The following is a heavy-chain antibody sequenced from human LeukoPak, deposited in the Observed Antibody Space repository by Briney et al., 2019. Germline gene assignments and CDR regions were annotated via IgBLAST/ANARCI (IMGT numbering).Heavy chain of an antibody. Sequence: GESLQISCKGSGYSFTSYWIGWVRQMPGKGLEGMGIIYPGDSDTRYSPSFQGQVTISAEKSISTAYLQWSSLKASDTAMYYCARLEGYSSSWYLENWFDPWGQGTLVTVYS. D-gene: IGHD6-13*01. J-gene: IGHJ5*02. CDR1: GYSFTSYW. CDR2: IYPGDSDT. CDR3: ARLEGYSSSWYLENWFDP. V-gene: IGHV5-51*01.